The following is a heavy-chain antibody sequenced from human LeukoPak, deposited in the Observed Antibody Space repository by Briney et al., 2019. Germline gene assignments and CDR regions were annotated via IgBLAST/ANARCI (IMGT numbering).Heavy chain of an antibody. V-gene: IGHV4-34*01. J-gene: IGHJ4*02. CDR3: ARRVSYSYGTYFDY. D-gene: IGHD5-18*01. Sequence: PSETLSLTCGVYGGSLSDHNWDWIRQPPGKGLEWIGEINDSGGTNYNPSLKSRVTISVDTSKNQFSLKLSSVTAADTAVYYCARRVSYSYGTYFDYWGQGTLVTVSS. CDR1: GGSLSDHN. CDR2: INDSGGT.